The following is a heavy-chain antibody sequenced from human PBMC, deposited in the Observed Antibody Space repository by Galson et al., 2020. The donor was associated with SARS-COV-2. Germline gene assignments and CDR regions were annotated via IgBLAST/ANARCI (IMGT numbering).Heavy chain of an antibody. CDR2: FDPEDGET. Sequence: RQAPGKGLEWMGGFDPEDGETIYAQKFQGRVTMTEDTSTDTAYMELSSLRSEDTAVYYCATISPYCSSTSCRNFDYWGQGTLVTVSS. J-gene: IGHJ4*02. CDR3: ATISPYCSSTSCRNFDY. D-gene: IGHD2-2*01. V-gene: IGHV1-24*01.